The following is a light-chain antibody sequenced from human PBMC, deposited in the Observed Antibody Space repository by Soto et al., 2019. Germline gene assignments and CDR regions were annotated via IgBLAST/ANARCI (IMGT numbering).Light chain of an antibody. J-gene: IGKJ1*01. Sequence: DIQMTQSPSSLSASVGDRATIACRASQSISSYLNWYQQKPGKAPKLLIYAASSLQSGVPSRFSGSGSGTDFTLTISSLQPEDFATYYGQQSYSTPPPFRQGTKVEIK. CDR2: AAS. CDR1: QSISSY. V-gene: IGKV1-39*01. CDR3: QQSYSTPPP.